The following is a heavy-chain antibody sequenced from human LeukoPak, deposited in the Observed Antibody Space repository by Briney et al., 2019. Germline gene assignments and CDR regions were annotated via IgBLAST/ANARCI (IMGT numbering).Heavy chain of an antibody. CDR1: GGSISSYY. CDR2: IYHSGST. Sequence: PSETLSLTCTVSGGSISSYYWSWIRQPPGKGLEWIGYIYHSGSTYYNPSLKSRVTISVDRSKNQFSLKLSSVTAADTAVYYCARSSSWSSYFDYWGQGTLVTVSS. J-gene: IGHJ4*02. CDR3: ARSSSWSSYFDY. D-gene: IGHD6-13*01. V-gene: IGHV4-59*12.